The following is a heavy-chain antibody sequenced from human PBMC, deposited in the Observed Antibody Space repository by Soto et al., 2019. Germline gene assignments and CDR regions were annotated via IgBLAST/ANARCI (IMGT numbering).Heavy chain of an antibody. J-gene: IGHJ5*01. Sequence: QVELVQSGAEVKTPGPWVKVSFKASEETFNKFAITWVRQPPGQGLEWMGGIILLFGKTEYAQKFRGRLTITADKSTRTIYMELDNLRSEDTAIYYCTRAPFDFYSRIDPWGPGTLVTVSS. CDR1: EETFNKFA. CDR2: IILLFGKT. CDR3: TRAPFDFYSRIDP. V-gene: IGHV1-69*06. D-gene: IGHD2-15*01.